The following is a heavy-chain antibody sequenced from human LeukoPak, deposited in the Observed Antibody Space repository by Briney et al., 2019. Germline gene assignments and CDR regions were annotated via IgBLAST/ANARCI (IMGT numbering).Heavy chain of an antibody. CDR2: IKEDGSGK. Sequence: GGSLRLSCEASGFSFCTYWMSWVRQAPGKGLEWVANIKEDGSGKYYVDPVKGRFTISRDNAKNSLYLQMNSLRAEDTAVYFCAREDTVAILSHWGQGTLVTISA. J-gene: IGHJ4*02. D-gene: IGHD2-21*01. CDR3: AREDTVAILSH. V-gene: IGHV3-7*01. CDR1: GFSFCTYW.